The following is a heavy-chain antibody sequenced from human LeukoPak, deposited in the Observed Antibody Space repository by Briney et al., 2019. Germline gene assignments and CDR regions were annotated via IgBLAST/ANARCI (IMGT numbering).Heavy chain of an antibody. CDR1: GYTFTGYY. D-gene: IGHD3-9*01. J-gene: IGHJ6*02. Sequence: GASVKVSCKASGYTFTGYYMHWVRQAPGQGLEWMGWINPNSGGTNYAQKFQGRVTITRDTSASTAYMELSSLRSEDTAVYYCASLYDILTGPRNGMDVWGQGTTVTVSS. CDR2: INPNSGGT. CDR3: ASLYDILTGPRNGMDV. V-gene: IGHV1-2*02.